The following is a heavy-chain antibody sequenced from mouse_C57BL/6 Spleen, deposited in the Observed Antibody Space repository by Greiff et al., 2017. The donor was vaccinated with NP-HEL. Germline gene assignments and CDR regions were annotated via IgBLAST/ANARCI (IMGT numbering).Heavy chain of an antibody. J-gene: IGHJ1*03. CDR3: ARRGYGSGFDV. V-gene: IGHV5-16*01. D-gene: IGHD1-1*01. Sequence: EVKLVESEGGLVQPGSSMKLSCTASGFTFSDYYMAWVRQVPEKGLEWVANINYDGSSTYYLDSLKSRFIISRDNAKNILYLQMSSLKSEDTATYYCARRGYGSGFDVWGTGTTVTVSS. CDR2: INYDGSST. CDR1: GFTFSDYY.